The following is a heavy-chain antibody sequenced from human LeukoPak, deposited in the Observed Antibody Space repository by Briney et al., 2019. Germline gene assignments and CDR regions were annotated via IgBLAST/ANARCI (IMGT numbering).Heavy chain of an antibody. CDR2: ISGSGGST. Sequence: GGSLRLSCSASGFTFSSYAMSWVRQAPGKELEWVSAISGSGGSTYCADSVKGRFTISRDNSKNTLYLQMNSLRAEDTAVYYCAKDPYYDILTGYFYFDYWGQGTLVTVSS. CDR3: AKDPYYDILTGYFYFDY. J-gene: IGHJ4*02. V-gene: IGHV3-23*01. D-gene: IGHD3-9*01. CDR1: GFTFSSYA.